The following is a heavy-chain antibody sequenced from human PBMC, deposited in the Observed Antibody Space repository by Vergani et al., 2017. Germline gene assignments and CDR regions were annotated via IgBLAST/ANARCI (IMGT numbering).Heavy chain of an antibody. V-gene: IGHV3-30-3*01. J-gene: IGHJ2*01. CDR2: ISYDGGNK. CDR1: GFTFSSYA. D-gene: IGHD3-16*01. Sequence: QVQLVESGGGVVQPGRSLRLSCAASGFTFSSYAMHWVRQAPGKGLEWVAVISYDGGNKYYADSVKGRFTISRDNSKNTLYLQMNSLRAEDTAVYYCAGGGEGGNDYWYFDLWGRGTLVTVSS. CDR3: AGGGEGGNDYWYFDL.